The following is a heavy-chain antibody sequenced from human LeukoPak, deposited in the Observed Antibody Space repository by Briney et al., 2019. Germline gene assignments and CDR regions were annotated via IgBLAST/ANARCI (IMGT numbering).Heavy chain of an antibody. J-gene: IGHJ4*02. CDR3: ARGGITMVRGVNRFDY. CDR1: GGSISSYY. CDR2: IYYSGST. D-gene: IGHD3-10*01. Sequence: SETLSLTCTVSGGSISSYYWSWIRQPPGKGLEWIGYIYYSGSTNYNPSLKSRVTISVDTSKNQFSLKLSSVTAADTAVYYCARGGITMVRGVNRFDYWGQGTLVTVS. V-gene: IGHV4-59*01.